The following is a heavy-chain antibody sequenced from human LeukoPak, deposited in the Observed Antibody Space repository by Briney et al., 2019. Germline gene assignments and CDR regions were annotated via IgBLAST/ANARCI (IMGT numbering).Heavy chain of an antibody. Sequence: GASVKVSCKTSGYPFTQNYIHWLRQAPGQGLEWMGGINLIPSGGSSTYAQKFQGRVTVTKDMSTSTVFMDLSSLRDEDTAVYYCAKHRFESGGYHSTDWGQGTLVTVSS. V-gene: IGHV1-46*01. D-gene: IGHD3-22*01. CDR2: INLIPSGGSS. CDR1: GYPFTQNY. CDR3: AKHRFESGGYHSTD. J-gene: IGHJ4*02.